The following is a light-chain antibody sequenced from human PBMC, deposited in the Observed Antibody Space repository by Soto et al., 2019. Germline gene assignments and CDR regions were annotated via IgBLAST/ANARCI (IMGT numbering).Light chain of an antibody. V-gene: IGKV3-11*01. CDR1: EDVGNS. CDR3: QQRYNWPRT. CDR2: EVS. J-gene: IGKJ1*01. Sequence: DIVLTQSPAILSLSPGERATLSCRASEDVGNSLAWYQQRPCQSPILLIYEVSNRATGIPARFSGSGSGADFTLPISSLEPDDFAVYYCQQRYNWPRTFGQGTKVDI.